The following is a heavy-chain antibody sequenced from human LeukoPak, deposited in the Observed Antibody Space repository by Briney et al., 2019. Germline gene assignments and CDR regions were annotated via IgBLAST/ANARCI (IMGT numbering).Heavy chain of an antibody. CDR2: ISDRGART. V-gene: IGHV3-23*01. Sequence: GGSLRLTCAASGFTFNRYAMTWVRQAPGKGLEWVSAISDRGARTYHADSVKGRFTISRGNSKNTLYLEVNSLRAEDTAVYYCAKGPPPSQFYYYLDVWGKGTTVTVSS. J-gene: IGHJ6*03. CDR1: GFTFNRYA. CDR3: AKGPPPSQFYYYLDV.